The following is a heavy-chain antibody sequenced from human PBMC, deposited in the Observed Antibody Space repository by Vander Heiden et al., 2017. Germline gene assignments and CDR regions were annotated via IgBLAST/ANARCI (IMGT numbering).Heavy chain of an antibody. V-gene: IGHV1-8*01. J-gene: IGHJ6*02. Sequence: QVQLVQSGAEVKKPGASVKVSCKASGYTVTSYDNNWVRQATGQGLEWMGWMNPNSGNTGYAQKFQGRVTMTRNTSISTAYMELSSLRSEDTAVYYCARGRVQTYYYYYGMDVWGQGTTVTVSS. CDR3: ARGRVQTYYYYYGMDV. CDR2: MNPNSGNT. CDR1: GYTVTSYD.